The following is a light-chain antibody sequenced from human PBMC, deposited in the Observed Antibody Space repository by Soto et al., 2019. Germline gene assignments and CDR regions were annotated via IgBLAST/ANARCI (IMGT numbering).Light chain of an antibody. CDR1: QSVNNY. J-gene: IGKJ1*01. CDR2: DAS. V-gene: IGKV3-11*01. Sequence: EVLFTQSPGTLSLSPRGGATLSCRASQSVNNYLAWYQQKAGQAPRLLIYDASNRATGIPARFSGGGSGTDFTLTISSLEPEDFAVYYCQQRSNWPTFGQGTKVDIK. CDR3: QQRSNWPT.